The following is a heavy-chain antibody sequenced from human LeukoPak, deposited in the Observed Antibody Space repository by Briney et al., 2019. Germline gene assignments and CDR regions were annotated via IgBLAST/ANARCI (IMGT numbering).Heavy chain of an antibody. Sequence: GGSLRLSCAASGFTFSSYAMHWVRQAPGMGLEWVAVISYDGSNKYYADSVKGRFTISRDNSKNTLYLQMNSLRAEDTAVYYCAKPYKYGVRDVHFDYWGQGTLVTVSS. V-gene: IGHV3-30*04. D-gene: IGHD5-24*01. J-gene: IGHJ4*02. CDR1: GFTFSSYA. CDR3: AKPYKYGVRDVHFDY. CDR2: ISYDGSNK.